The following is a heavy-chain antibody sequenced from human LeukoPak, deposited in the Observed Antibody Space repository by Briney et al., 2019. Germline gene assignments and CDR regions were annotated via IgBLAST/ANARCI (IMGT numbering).Heavy chain of an antibody. J-gene: IGHJ6*02. D-gene: IGHD5-18*01. CDR2: IYYSGST. CDR3: ARDRRLSYGYLSGPYYRNYGMDV. V-gene: IGHV4-31*03. Sequence: SETLSLTCTVSGGSISSGGYYWSWIRQHPGKGLEWIGYIYYSGSTYYNPSLKSRVTISVDTSKNQFSLKLSSVTAADTAVYYCARDRRLSYGYLSGPYYRNYGMDVWGHGTTVTVSS. CDR1: GGSISSGGYY.